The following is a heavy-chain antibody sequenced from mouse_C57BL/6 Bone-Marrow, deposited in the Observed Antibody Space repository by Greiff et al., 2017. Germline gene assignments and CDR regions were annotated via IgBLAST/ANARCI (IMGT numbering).Heavy chain of an antibody. CDR2: IDPETGGT. V-gene: IGHV1-15*01. CDR1: GYTFTDYE. D-gene: IGHD1-1*01. CDR3: TRAHYYCSSYDY. Sequence: QVQLQQSGAELVRPGASVTLSCKASGYTFTDYEMHWVKQTPVHGLEWIGAIDPETGGTAYNQKFKGKAILTADKSSSTAYMELRSLTSEDSAVYYWTRAHYYCSSYDYWGQGTTLTVSS. J-gene: IGHJ2*01.